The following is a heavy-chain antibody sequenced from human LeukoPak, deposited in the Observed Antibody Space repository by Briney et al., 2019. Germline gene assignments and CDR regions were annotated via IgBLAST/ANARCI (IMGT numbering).Heavy chain of an antibody. D-gene: IGHD5-24*01. CDR1: GGSISSSSYY. CDR2: IYYSGST. Sequence: SETLSLTCTVSGGSISSSSYYWGWIRQPPGKGLEWIGSIYYSGSTYYNPSLKSRVTISVDTSKNQFSLKLSSVTAADTAVYYCARGRRWLQPFDYWGQGTLVTVSS. CDR3: ARGRRWLQPFDY. V-gene: IGHV4-39*01. J-gene: IGHJ4*02.